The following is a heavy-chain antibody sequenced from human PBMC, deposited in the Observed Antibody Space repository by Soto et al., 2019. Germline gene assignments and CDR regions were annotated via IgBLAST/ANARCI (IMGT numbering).Heavy chain of an antibody. V-gene: IGHV1-18*01. J-gene: IGHJ5*02. CDR1: GYTFTSYG. Sequence: ASVKVSCKASGYTFTSYGISGVRKAPGQGLEWMGWISAYNGNTNYAQKLQGRVTMTTDTSTSTAYMELRSLRSDDTAVYYCARGTYSSGPPIWLDPWGQGTLVTVPS. D-gene: IGHD6-19*01. CDR2: ISAYNGNT. CDR3: ARGTYSSGPPIWLDP.